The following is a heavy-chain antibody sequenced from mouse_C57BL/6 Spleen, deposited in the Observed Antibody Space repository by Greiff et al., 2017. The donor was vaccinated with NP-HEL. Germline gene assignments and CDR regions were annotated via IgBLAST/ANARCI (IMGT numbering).Heavy chain of an antibody. CDR2: IYPRSGNT. Sequence: VQLVESGAELARPGASVKLSCKASGYTFTSYGISWVKQRTGQGLEWIGEIYPRSGNTYYNEKFKGKATLTADKSSSTAYMELRSLTSEDSAVYFCARGVYGNYGAMDYWGQGTSVTVSS. CDR1: GYTFTSYG. CDR3: ARGVYGNYGAMDY. D-gene: IGHD2-1*01. V-gene: IGHV1-81*01. J-gene: IGHJ4*01.